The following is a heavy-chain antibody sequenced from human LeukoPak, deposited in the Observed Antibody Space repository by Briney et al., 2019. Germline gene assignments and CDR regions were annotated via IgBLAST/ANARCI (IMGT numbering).Heavy chain of an antibody. D-gene: IGHD2-15*01. CDR2: INPNSGST. CDR3: VRSRLCSGGSCYFRCFDP. Sequence: ASVKVSCKASGYSFSDYYIHWVRQAPGQGLEWMGSINPNSGSTNYAQNFQGRVTMTRDTSISTAYMELSRLRSDDTAVYYCVRSRLCSGGSCYFRCFDPWGEGTLVTVSS. V-gene: IGHV1-2*02. CDR1: GYSFSDYY. J-gene: IGHJ5*02.